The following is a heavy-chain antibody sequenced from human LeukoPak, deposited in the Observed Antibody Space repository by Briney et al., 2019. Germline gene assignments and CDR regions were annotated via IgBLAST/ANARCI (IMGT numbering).Heavy chain of an antibody. CDR3: AKKEVISSGDWYFGL. V-gene: IGHV3-23*01. D-gene: IGHD6-19*01. CDR1: GFTFSSYA. Sequence: GGSLRLSCAASGFTFSSYAMGWLRQAPGKGLEWVSGISGSGGNTYYADSVKGRFTISRDSSRNTLYLQMNNLRAEDTAVYYCAKKEVISSGDWYFGLWGRGTLVTVSS. J-gene: IGHJ2*01. CDR2: ISGSGGNT.